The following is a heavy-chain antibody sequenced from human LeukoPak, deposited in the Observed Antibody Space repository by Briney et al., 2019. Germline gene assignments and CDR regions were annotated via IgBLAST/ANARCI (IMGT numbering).Heavy chain of an antibody. Sequence: ASVKVSCKASGYTFTGYYMHWVRQAPGQGLEWMGWTNPNSGGTNYAQKFQGWVTMTRDTSISTAYMELSRLRSDDTAVYYCARQEYYDILTGYSAGGNYYYGMDVWGQGTTVTVSS. J-gene: IGHJ6*02. CDR1: GYTFTGYY. D-gene: IGHD3-9*01. V-gene: IGHV1-2*04. CDR2: TNPNSGGT. CDR3: ARQEYYDILTGYSAGGNYYYGMDV.